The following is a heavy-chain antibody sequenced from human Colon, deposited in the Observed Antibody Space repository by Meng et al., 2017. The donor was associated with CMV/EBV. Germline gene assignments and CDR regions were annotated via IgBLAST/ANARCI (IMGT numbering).Heavy chain of an antibody. Sequence: GESLKISCAASGFTFSNYNMNWVRQAPGGGLEWISYISGSGSLIYYADSVRGRFTISRDNAKKSLYLQMNSLRAEDTAVYYCARRNSSSWYRNYYHAMDVWGQGTTVTVSS. CDR3: ARRNSSSWYRNYYHAMDV. CDR2: ISGSGSLI. J-gene: IGHJ6*02. V-gene: IGHV3-48*03. D-gene: IGHD6-13*01. CDR1: GFTFSNYN.